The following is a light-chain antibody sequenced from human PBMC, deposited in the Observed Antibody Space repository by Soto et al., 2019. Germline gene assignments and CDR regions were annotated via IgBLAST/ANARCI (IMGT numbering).Light chain of an antibody. CDR3: QQYDTNSGT. V-gene: IGKV1-5*01. Sequence: DIQMTQSPSTLSASVGDRVTITCRASQSISSWLAWYQQKPGKAPKLLIYDASTLEGGVASRFSGSGSGTEFTLTVSSLQPDDFAIYYCQQYDTNSGTFGQGTKLEIK. CDR1: QSISSW. J-gene: IGKJ2*01. CDR2: DAS.